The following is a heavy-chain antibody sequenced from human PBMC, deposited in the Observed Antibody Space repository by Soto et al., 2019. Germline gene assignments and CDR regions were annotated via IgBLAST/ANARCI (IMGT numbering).Heavy chain of an antibody. V-gene: IGHV3-23*01. CDR2: ISGSGGST. Sequence: GGSLRLSCAASGFTFSSYAMSWVPQAPGKGLEWVSAISGSGGSTYYADSVKGRFTISRDNSKNTLYLQMNSLRAEDTAVYHCAKDDYDYIWGSYWPYNYFDYWGQGTLVTVSS. J-gene: IGHJ4*02. CDR1: GFTFSSYA. CDR3: AKDDYDYIWGSYWPYNYFDY. D-gene: IGHD3-16*01.